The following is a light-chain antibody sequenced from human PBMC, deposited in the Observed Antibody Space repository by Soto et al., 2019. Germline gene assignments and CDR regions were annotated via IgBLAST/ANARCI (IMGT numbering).Light chain of an antibody. CDR3: AKGLGTTLT. Sequence: DIVLTQSPLSRAVPPGEPASISCRPSGHLLHSSGYYYLDGYLQKPVQSARLLFGLSSTSDAGNPDRLSGSGSGTDFTLTISRVEAEHVGVYFCAKGLGTTLTLGGGTKV. V-gene: IGKV2-28*01. J-gene: IGKJ4*01. CDR1: GHLLHSSGYYY. CDR2: LSS.